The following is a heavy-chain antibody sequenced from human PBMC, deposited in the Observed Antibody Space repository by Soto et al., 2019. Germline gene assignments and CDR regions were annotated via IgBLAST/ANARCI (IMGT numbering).Heavy chain of an antibody. CDR2: IFYSGDT. CDR3: ARQASGYYYGWFDP. Sequence: QLLLQESGPGLVKPSETLSLTCAVSGGSILDSTYYWAWIRQSPGKGLEWIGTIFYSGDTFYTPSLKSRGAMSVDTSNNQFSLKLSSVTAADTAVYYCARQASGYYYGWFDPWGQGTLVTVSS. J-gene: IGHJ5*02. CDR1: GGSILDSTYY. D-gene: IGHD3-22*01. V-gene: IGHV4-39*01.